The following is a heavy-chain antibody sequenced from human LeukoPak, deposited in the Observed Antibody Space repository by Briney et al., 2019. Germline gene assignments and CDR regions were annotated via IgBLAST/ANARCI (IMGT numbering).Heavy chain of an antibody. CDR2: IKQDGSEK. Sequence: TGGSLRLSCAASGFTFSSYWMSWVRQAPGKGLEWVANIKQDGSEKYYVDSVKGRFTISRDNAKNSLYLQMNSLRAEDTAVYYCARDGLAAATLHWCFDLWGRGTLVTVSS. D-gene: IGHD2-15*01. V-gene: IGHV3-7*01. CDR1: GFTFSSYW. CDR3: ARDGLAAATLHWCFDL. J-gene: IGHJ2*01.